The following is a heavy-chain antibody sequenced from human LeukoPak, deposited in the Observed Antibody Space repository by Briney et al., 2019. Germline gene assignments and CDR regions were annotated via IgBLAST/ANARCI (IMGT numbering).Heavy chain of an antibody. Sequence: GGSLRLSCSASGFTFTSYAIHWVRQAPGKGLEYVSAISSNGGSTYYADSVKGRFTISRDNAKNTLFLQMNSLRAEDTAVYYCARRYGDYVGSFEYWGQGTQVTVSS. J-gene: IGHJ4*02. CDR1: GFTFTSYA. CDR2: ISSNGGST. V-gene: IGHV3-64*04. D-gene: IGHD4-17*01. CDR3: ARRYGDYVGSFEY.